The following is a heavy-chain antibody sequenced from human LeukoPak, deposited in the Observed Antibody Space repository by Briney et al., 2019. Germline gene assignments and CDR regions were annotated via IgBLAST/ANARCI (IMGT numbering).Heavy chain of an antibody. CDR2: VSDSGGST. CDR1: GFTFSSYA. V-gene: IGHV3-23*01. D-gene: IGHD1-26*01. J-gene: IGHJ3*02. CDR3: ARISGSYPSNAFDI. Sequence: GGSLRLSCAAFGFTFSSYAMSWVRQAPAKGLEWVSAVSDSGGSTYYADSAKGRFTISRDNSKNTLYLQMNSLRAEDTAVYYCARISGSYPSNAFDIWGQGTTVTVSS.